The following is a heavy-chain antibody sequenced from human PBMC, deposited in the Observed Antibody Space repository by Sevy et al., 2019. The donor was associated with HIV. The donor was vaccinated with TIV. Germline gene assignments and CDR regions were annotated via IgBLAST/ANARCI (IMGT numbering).Heavy chain of an antibody. CDR2: INPNSGGT. J-gene: IGHJ4*02. D-gene: IGHD2-2*01. CDR1: GYTFTGYY. V-gene: IGHV1-2*02. Sequence: ASVKVSCKASGYTFTGYYMHWVRQAPGQGLEWMGWINPNSGGTNYPQKFQGRVTMTRDTSISTAYMELGRLRSDDTAVYYCARLPVFCSSTSCYSESQYYFDYWGQGTLVTVSS. CDR3: ARLPVFCSSTSCYSESQYYFDY.